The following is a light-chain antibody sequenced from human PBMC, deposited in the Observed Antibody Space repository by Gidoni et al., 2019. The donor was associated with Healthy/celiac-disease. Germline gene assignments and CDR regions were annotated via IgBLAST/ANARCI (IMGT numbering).Light chain of an antibody. V-gene: IGKV3-11*01. CDR3: QQRSNWPLT. J-gene: IGKJ4*01. CDR1: QSVSSY. Sequence: DIVLTQSPSTLSLSLGERVTLSYRASQSVSSYLTWYQQKPGKAPRLLIYDASNMASGIPARFSGSGSGTDFTLTISSLEPEDFAVYYCQQRSNWPLTFGGGTKVEIK. CDR2: DAS.